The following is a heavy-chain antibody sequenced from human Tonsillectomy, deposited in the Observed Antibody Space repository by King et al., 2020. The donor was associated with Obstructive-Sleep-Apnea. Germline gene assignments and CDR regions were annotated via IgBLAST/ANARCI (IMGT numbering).Heavy chain of an antibody. CDR3: AKEGGGSGVYWVDS. J-gene: IGHJ5*01. D-gene: IGHD3-10*01. CDR1: GFTFDSYA. Sequence: EVQLVESGGGMVQPGGSLRLSCAASGFTFDSYAMSWVRQAPGKGLEWVSAINSRGATYYAGSVKGRFTISRDNSKYTVDLQVNSLRAEDTAFYYCAKEGGGSGVYWVDSWGQGTLVTVSS. CDR2: INSRGAT. V-gene: IGHV3-23*04.